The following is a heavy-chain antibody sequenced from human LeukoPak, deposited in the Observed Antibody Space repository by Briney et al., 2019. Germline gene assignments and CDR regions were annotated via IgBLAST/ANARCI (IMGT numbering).Heavy chain of an antibody. J-gene: IGHJ6*03. CDR1: GYTFTSYA. V-gene: IGHV1-3*01. Sequence: ASVKVSCKASGYTFTSYAMHWVRQAPGQRLEWMGWINAGNGNTKYSQKFQGRVTITRDTSASTAYMELSSLRSEDTAVYYCARGRSTGSYYYYYYMDVWGKGTTVTVSS. CDR2: INAGNGNT. CDR3: ARGRSTGSYYYYYYMDV. D-gene: IGHD4-17*01.